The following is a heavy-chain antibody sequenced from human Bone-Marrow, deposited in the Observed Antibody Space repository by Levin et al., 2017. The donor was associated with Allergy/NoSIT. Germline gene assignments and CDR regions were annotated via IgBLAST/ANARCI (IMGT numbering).Heavy chain of an antibody. J-gene: IGHJ3*02. CDR3: ARDSSVVTARNDAFDI. D-gene: IGHD2-21*02. V-gene: IGHV4-59*01. Sequence: PSETLSLTCTVSGGSISSYYWSWIRQPPGKGLEWIGYIYYSGSTNYNPSLKSRVTISVDTSKNQFSLKLSSVTAADTAVYYCARDSSVVTARNDAFDIWGQGTMVTVSS. CDR1: GGSISSYY. CDR2: IYYSGST.